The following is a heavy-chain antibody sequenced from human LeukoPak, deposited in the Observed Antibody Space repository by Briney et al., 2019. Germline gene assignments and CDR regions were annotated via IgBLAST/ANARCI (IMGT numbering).Heavy chain of an antibody. J-gene: IGHJ3*02. D-gene: IGHD3-16*02. CDR3: ARPELRLGELSYDAFDI. CDR1: GYTFTSYW. Sequence: GESLKISCKGSGYTFTSYWIGWVRQMPGKGLEWMGIIYPGDSDTGYSPSFQGQVTISADKSINTAYLQWSSLKASDTAMYYCARPELRLGELSYDAFDIWGQGTMVTVSS. CDR2: IYPGDSDT. V-gene: IGHV5-51*01.